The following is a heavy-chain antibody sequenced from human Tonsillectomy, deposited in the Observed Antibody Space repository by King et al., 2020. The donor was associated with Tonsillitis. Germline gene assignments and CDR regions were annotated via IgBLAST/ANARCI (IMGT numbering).Heavy chain of an antibody. J-gene: IGHJ4*02. Sequence: VQLVESGAEVKKPGASVKVSCKASGYTFTTYGIAWVRQAPGQGLEWMGWISGYNDNTNYAHNFQGRLTMTADTSTNTAYMELRTLRSDDTAVYFCARESPYYDFWSSYYADWGQGTLVTVSS. D-gene: IGHD3-3*01. V-gene: IGHV1-18*01. CDR3: ARESPYYDFWSSYYAD. CDR2: ISGYNDNT. CDR1: GYTFTTYG.